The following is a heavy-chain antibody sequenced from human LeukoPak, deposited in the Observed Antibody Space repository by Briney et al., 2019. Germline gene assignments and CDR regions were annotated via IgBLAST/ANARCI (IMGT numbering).Heavy chain of an antibody. Sequence: SQTLSLTCTVSGGSISSGSYYWSWIRQPAGKGLEWIGRIYTSGSTNYNPSLKSRVTISVDTSKNQFSLKLSSVTAADTAVYFCARRTYSAAYWKHFDYWGQGTLVTVSS. CDR3: ARRTYSAAYWKHFDY. J-gene: IGHJ4*02. CDR2: IYTSGST. V-gene: IGHV4-61*02. CDR1: GGSISSGSYY. D-gene: IGHD1-1*01.